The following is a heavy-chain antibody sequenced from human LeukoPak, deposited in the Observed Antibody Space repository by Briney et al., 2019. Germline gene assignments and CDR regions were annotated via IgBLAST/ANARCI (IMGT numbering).Heavy chain of an antibody. Sequence: GGSLRLSCAASGFTVSSNYMSWVRQAPGKGLEWVSVIYSGGSTYYADSVKGRFTISRDNSKNTLYLQMNSLRAEDTAVYYCARLDIQLWFGYFDYWGQGTLATVSS. J-gene: IGHJ4*02. CDR3: ARLDIQLWFGYFDY. D-gene: IGHD5-18*01. CDR1: GFTVSSNY. CDR2: IYSGGST. V-gene: IGHV3-66*01.